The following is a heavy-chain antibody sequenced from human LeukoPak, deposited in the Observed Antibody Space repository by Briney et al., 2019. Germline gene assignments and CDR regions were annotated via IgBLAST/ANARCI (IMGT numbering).Heavy chain of an antibody. D-gene: IGHD2-2*02. CDR1: GFTFSSYA. J-gene: IGHJ4*02. CDR2: ISGSGGST. Sequence: GGSLRLSCAASGFTFSSYAMSWVRQAPGKGLEWVSAISGSGGSTYYADSVRGRFTISRDNSKNTLYLQMNSLRAEDTAVYYCETAQLLYGHERTRADYFDYWGQGTLVTVSS. CDR3: ETAQLLYGHERTRADYFDY. V-gene: IGHV3-23*01.